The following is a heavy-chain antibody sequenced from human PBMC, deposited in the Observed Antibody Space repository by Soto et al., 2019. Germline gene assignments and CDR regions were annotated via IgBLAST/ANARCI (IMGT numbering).Heavy chain of an antibody. D-gene: IGHD3-10*01. CDR2: IYYSGST. J-gene: IGHJ6*02. Sequence: QVQLQESGPGLVKPSQTLSLTCTVSGGSISSGGYYWSWIRQHPGKGLEWIGYIYYSGSTYYNPSLNSRLTLTAHTSKNQLSLKLSSVTAVDSFVYHCSRSYHSGHMDVWGQGTTATVSS. CDR3: SRSYHSGHMDV. CDR1: GGSISSGGYY. V-gene: IGHV4-31*03.